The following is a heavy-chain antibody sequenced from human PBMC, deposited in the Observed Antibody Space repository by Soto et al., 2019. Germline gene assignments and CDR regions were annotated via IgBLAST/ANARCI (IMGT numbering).Heavy chain of an antibody. CDR2: IYYSGST. J-gene: IGHJ4*02. D-gene: IGHD3-3*01. Sequence: PSETLSLTCTVSGGSISSSSYYWGWIRQPPGKGLEWIGSIYYSGSTYYNPSLKSRVTISVDTSKNQFSLKLSSVTAADTAVYYCARHATYYDFWSGYYPADYWGQGTLVTVSS. CDR1: GGSISSSSYY. CDR3: ARHATYYDFWSGYYPADY. V-gene: IGHV4-39*01.